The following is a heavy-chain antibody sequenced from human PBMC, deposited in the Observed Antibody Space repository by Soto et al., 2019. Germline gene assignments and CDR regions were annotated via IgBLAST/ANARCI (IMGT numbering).Heavy chain of an antibody. CDR2: ISGSGGST. D-gene: IGHD3-3*01. V-gene: IGHV3-23*01. Sequence: GGSLRLSCAASGFTFSSYAMSWVRQAPGKGLEWVSAISGSGGSTYYADSVKGWFTISRDNSKNTLYLQMNSLRAEDTAVYYCAKGSAYSDFWRDSCAFDIWGQGTMVTVSS. J-gene: IGHJ3*02. CDR3: AKGSAYSDFWRDSCAFDI. CDR1: GFTFSSYA.